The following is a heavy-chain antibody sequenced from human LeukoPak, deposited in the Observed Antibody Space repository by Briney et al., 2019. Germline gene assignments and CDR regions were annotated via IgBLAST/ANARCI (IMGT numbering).Heavy chain of an antibody. CDR3: ASDSSIAARRGVYYYYMDV. D-gene: IGHD6-6*01. Sequence: SETLSLTCTVSRVSISSHYWSWIREPPGKGLEWSGYIYYSGSTNYNPSLKSRVTISVDTPKNQFSLKLSSVTAADTAVYYCASDSSIAARRGVYYYYMDVWGKGTTVTVSS. J-gene: IGHJ6*03. V-gene: IGHV4-59*11. CDR2: IYYSGST. CDR1: RVSISSHY.